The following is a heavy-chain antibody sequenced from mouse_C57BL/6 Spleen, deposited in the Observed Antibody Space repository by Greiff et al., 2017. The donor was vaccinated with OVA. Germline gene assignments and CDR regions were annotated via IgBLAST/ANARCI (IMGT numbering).Heavy chain of an antibody. CDR1: GYTFTSYG. CDR3: ARYYDGSFDY. V-gene: IGHV1-81*01. D-gene: IGHD2-3*01. Sequence: QVQLKESGAELARPGASVKLSCKASGYTFTSYGISWVKQRTGQGLEWIGEIYPRSGNTYYNEKFKGKATLTADKSSSTAYMGLRSLTSEDSAVYFCARYYDGSFDYWGQGTTLTVSS. J-gene: IGHJ2*01. CDR2: IYPRSGNT.